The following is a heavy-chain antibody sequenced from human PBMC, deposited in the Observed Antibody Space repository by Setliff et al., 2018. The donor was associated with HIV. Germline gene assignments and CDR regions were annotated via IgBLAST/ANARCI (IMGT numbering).Heavy chain of an antibody. CDR3: ARGHVVGTSRSFDL. CDR1: GASIRSGLNY. J-gene: IGHJ4*01. CDR2: IYSGGTT. D-gene: IGHD2-15*01. V-gene: IGHV4-61*09. Sequence: SETLSLTCTVSGASIRSGLNYWTWIRQPAGKGLEWIGHIYSGGTTNYNPSLKRRVTISVDMSKNHFSLNLTTVSAADTAVYYCARGHVVGTSRSFDLWGRGNLVTVSS.